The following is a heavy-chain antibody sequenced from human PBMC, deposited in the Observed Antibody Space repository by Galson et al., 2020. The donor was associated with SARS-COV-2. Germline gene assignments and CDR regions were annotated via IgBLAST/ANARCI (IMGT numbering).Heavy chain of an antibody. V-gene: IGHV3-23*01. CDR3: AKAYGDYPYYYYYMDV. D-gene: IGHD4-17*01. CDR2: ISGSGGST. CDR1: GFTFSSYA. J-gene: IGHJ6*03. Sequence: GGSLRLSCAASGFTFSSYAMSWVRQAPGKGLEWVSAISGSGGSTYYADSVKGRFTISRDNSKNTPYLQMNSLRAEDTAVYYCAKAYGDYPYYYYYMDVWGKGTTVTVSS.